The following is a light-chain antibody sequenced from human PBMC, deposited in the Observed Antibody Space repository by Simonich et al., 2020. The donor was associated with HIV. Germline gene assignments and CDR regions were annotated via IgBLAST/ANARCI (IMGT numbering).Light chain of an antibody. CDR3: QQYNSYST. CDR2: KAS. J-gene: IGKJ1*01. Sequence: DIQMTQSPSTLSASLGDRVTITFRASQSISSWLAWYQQKPGKAPKLLIYKASSLESGVPSRFSGSGSGTEFTLTISSLRPDDFATYYCQQYNSYSTFGQGTKVEIK. V-gene: IGKV1-5*03. CDR1: QSISSW.